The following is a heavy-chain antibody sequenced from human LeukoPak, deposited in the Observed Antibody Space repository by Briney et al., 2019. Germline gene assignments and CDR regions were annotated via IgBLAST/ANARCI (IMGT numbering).Heavy chain of an antibody. V-gene: IGHV4-34*01. CDR2: INHSGST. CDR1: GGSFSGYY. CDR3: ARVLGCNSTSCYRWFDP. D-gene: IGHD2-2*01. Sequence: NSSETLSLTCAVYGGSFSGYYWSWIRQPPGKGLEWIGEINHSGSTNYNPSLKSRVTISVDTSKNQFSLKLSSVTAADTAVYYCARVLGCNSTSCYRWFDPWGQGTLVTGSS. J-gene: IGHJ5*02.